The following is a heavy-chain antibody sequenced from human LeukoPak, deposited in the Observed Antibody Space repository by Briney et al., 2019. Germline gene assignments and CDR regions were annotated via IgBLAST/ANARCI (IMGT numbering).Heavy chain of an antibody. J-gene: IGHJ6*03. V-gene: IGHV4-59*01. Sequence: SETLSLTCTVSGGSISSYYWSWIRQPPGKGLEWIGYIHNSGSTPYNPSLRSRVTISVDTSKNQVSLKLRSVTAADTAVYYCARTTEGYAGGPGYSYYYYMDVWGKGTTVTISS. D-gene: IGHD5-12*01. CDR2: IHNSGST. CDR1: GGSISSYY. CDR3: ARTTEGYAGGPGYSYYYYMDV.